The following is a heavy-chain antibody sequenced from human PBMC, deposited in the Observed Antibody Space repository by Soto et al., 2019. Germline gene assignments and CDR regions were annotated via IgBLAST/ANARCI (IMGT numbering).Heavy chain of an antibody. CDR1: GGSFSGCY. Sequence: SETLSLTCAVYGGSFSGCYWSWIRQPPGKGLEWIGEINHSGSTNYNPSLKSRVTISVDTSKNQFSLKLSSVTAADTAVYYCARTGSINYDFWSGPAYGMDVWGQGTTVTVSS. D-gene: IGHD3-3*01. V-gene: IGHV4-34*01. J-gene: IGHJ6*02. CDR2: INHSGST. CDR3: ARTGSINYDFWSGPAYGMDV.